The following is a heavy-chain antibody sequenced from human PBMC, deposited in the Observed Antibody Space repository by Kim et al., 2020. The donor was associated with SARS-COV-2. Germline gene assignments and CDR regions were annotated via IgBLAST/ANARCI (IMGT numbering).Heavy chain of an antibody. J-gene: IGHJ3*02. V-gene: IGHV3-30*02. CDR3: AKTEYTMIVVVHDAFDI. Sequence: GGSLRLSCAASGFTFSSYGMHWVRQAPGKGLEWVAVIWYDGSNKYYADSVKGRFTISRDNSKNTLYLQMNSLRAEDTAVYYCAKTEYTMIVVVHDAFDIWGQGTMVTVSS. D-gene: IGHD3-22*01. CDR1: GFTFSSYG. CDR2: IWYDGSNK.